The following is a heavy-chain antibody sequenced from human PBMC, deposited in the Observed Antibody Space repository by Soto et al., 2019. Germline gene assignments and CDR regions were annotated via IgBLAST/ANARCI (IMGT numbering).Heavy chain of an antibody. D-gene: IGHD3-3*01. V-gene: IGHV4-59*08. J-gene: IGHJ6*02. Sequence: PGGSLRLSCAASGFTFSNAWMNWVRQAPGKGLEWIGYIYYSGSTNYNPSLKSRVTISVDTSKNQFSLKLSSVTAADTAVYYCARTSLTIFGPSNDYYGMGVWGLGTTVTVSS. CDR2: IYYSGST. CDR3: ARTSLTIFGPSNDYYGMGV. CDR1: GFTFSNAW.